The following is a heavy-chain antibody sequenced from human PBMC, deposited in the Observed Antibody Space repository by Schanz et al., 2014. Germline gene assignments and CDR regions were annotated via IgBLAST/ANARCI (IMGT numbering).Heavy chain of an antibody. V-gene: IGHV3-23*04. J-gene: IGHJ4*02. CDR1: GFTFSAYA. D-gene: IGHD2-8*02. Sequence: EAHLVESGGGLVQPGGSLRLSCAASGFTFSAYAMTWVRQIPGKGLEWVSLISDSGDTAYYADSVKGRFTISRDNFKGALYLQMSSLRAEDTAVYYCAKSLESCPGGRCSRGYFDYWGQGTLVTVSS. CDR3: AKSLESCPGGRCSRGYFDY. CDR2: ISDSGDTA.